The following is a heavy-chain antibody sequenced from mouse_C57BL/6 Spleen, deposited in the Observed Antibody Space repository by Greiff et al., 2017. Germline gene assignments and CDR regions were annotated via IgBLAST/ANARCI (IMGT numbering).Heavy chain of an antibody. CDR2: IYPYNGVS. J-gene: IGHJ1*03. Sequence: VQLQQSGPELVKPGASVQISCKASGYSFTGYYMHWVKQSHGTILDWIGYIYPYNGVSSYNQKFKGKATLTVDKSSSTAYMGLRSLTTGDSAVYYCARSGYYGSSPTEYFDVWGTGTTVTVSS. D-gene: IGHD1-1*01. V-gene: IGHV1-31*01. CDR3: ARSGYYGSSPTEYFDV. CDR1: GYSFTGYY.